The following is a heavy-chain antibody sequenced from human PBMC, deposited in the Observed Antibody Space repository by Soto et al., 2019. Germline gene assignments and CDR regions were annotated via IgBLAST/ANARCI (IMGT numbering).Heavy chain of an antibody. Sequence: ASVKVSCKASGYTFTGYYMHWVRQAPGQGLGWMGWINPNSGGTNYAQKFQGWVTMTRDTSISTAYMELSRLRSDDTAVYYCARAGGYSGYDWMGNDAFDIWGQGTMVTVSS. V-gene: IGHV1-2*04. D-gene: IGHD5-12*01. CDR2: INPNSGGT. CDR1: GYTFTGYY. CDR3: ARAGGYSGYDWMGNDAFDI. J-gene: IGHJ3*02.